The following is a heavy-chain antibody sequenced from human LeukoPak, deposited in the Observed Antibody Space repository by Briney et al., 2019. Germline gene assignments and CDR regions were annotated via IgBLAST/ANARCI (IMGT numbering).Heavy chain of an antibody. CDR1: GYTFTSYG. Sequence: GASVKASCKASGYTFTSYGISWVRQAPGQGLEWMGWISAYNGNTNYAQKLQGRVTMTTDTSTSTAYMELRSLRSDDTAVYYCARAYCSSTSCYAFDPWGQGTLVTVSS. CDR2: ISAYNGNT. D-gene: IGHD2-2*01. V-gene: IGHV1-18*01. CDR3: ARAYCSSTSCYAFDP. J-gene: IGHJ5*02.